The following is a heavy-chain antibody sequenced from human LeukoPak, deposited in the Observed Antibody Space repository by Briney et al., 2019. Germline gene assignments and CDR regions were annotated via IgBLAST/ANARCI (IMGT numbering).Heavy chain of an antibody. CDR2: IGTAGDT. Sequence: GGSLRLSCAASGFTFSSYDMHWVRQATGKGLEWVSAIGTAGDTYYPGSVKGRFTISRENAKNSLYLQMNSLRAGDTAVYYCARGRNGYNFDYWGQGTLVTVSS. D-gene: IGHD1-1*01. V-gene: IGHV3-13*01. CDR3: ARGRNGYNFDY. J-gene: IGHJ4*02. CDR1: GFTFSSYD.